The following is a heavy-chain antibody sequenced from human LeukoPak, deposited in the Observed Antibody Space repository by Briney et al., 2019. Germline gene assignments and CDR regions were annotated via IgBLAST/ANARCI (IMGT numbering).Heavy chain of an antibody. D-gene: IGHD6-6*01. CDR2: IYTSGST. V-gene: IGHV4-4*09. J-gene: IGHJ6*03. CDR1: GGSISSYY. CDR3: ASRGSSVAGYYYYMDV. Sequence: SETLSLTCTVSGGSISSYYWSWIRQPPGKGLEWIGYIYTSGSTNYNPSLKSRVIISVDTSKNQFSLKLSSVTAADTAVYYCASRGSSVAGYYYYMDVWGKGTTVTVSS.